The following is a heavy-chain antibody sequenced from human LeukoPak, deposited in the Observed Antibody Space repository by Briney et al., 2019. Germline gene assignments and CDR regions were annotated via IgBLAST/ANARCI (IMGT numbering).Heavy chain of an antibody. Sequence: SETLSLTCTVSGGSISSGSYYWSWIRQPARKGLEWIGRIYTSGSTNYNPSLKSRVIISVDTSKNQFSLELSSVTAADTAVYYCAREDRYCSGGSCYSWGQGTLVTVSS. CDR2: IYTSGST. CDR1: GGSISSGSYY. CDR3: AREDRYCSGGSCYS. V-gene: IGHV4-61*02. J-gene: IGHJ4*02. D-gene: IGHD2-15*01.